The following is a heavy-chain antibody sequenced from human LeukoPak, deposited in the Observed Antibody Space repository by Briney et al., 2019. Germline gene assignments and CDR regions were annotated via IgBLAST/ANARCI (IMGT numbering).Heavy chain of an antibody. V-gene: IGHV4-61*02. Sequence: PSQTLSLTCTVSGGSINDGYYYWNWIRQPAGKGLEWIGRIYTSGGTNYNPSLKSRVTLSVDTCKNQSSLKLSSVTAANTAVYYCARSTSGRTIFGVVTPVYFDYWGQGTLVTVSS. CDR1: GGSINDGYYY. D-gene: IGHD3-3*01. CDR3: ARSTSGRTIFGVVTPVYFDY. CDR2: IYTSGGT. J-gene: IGHJ4*02.